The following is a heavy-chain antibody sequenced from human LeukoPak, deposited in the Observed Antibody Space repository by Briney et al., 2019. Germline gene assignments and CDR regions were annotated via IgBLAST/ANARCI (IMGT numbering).Heavy chain of an antibody. J-gene: IGHJ6*03. CDR3: ARGAGAVDYYYYYMDV. CDR2: INPNSGGT. Sequence: AASVKVSCKASGYTFTVYYMHWVRQAPGQGLEWMGWINPNSGGTNYAQKFQGRVTMTRDTSISTAYMELSRLRSDDTAVYYCARGAGAVDYYYYYMDVWGKGTTVTVSS. V-gene: IGHV1-2*02. D-gene: IGHD3-3*01. CDR1: GYTFTVYY.